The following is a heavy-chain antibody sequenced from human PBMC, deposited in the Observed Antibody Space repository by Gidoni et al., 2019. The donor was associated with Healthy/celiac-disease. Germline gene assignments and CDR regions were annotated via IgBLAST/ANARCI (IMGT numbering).Heavy chain of an antibody. D-gene: IGHD2-2*02. V-gene: IGHV3-15*01. CDR2: IKSKTDGGTT. CDR3: TQDQLLYGYFQH. Sequence: EVQLVESGGGLVKPGGSLRLSCAASGFPLSNAWMSWVRQAPGKGLEWVGRIKSKTDGGTTDYAAPVKGRFTISRDDSKNTLYLQMNSLKTEDTAVYYCTQDQLLYGYFQHWGQGTLVTVSS. CDR1: GFPLSNAW. J-gene: IGHJ1*01.